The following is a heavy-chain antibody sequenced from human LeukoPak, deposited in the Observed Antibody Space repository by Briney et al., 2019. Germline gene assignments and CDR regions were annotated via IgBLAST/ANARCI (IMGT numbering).Heavy chain of an antibody. V-gene: IGHV3-21*01. CDR2: ISSSGSYI. J-gene: IGHJ4*02. Sequence: PGGSLRLSCAASGFTFSSYSMNWVRQAPGKGLEWVSSISSSGSYIYYADSVKGRFTIPRDNAKNSLYLQMNSLRAEDTAVYYCARSPLSGSPYWGQGTLVTVSS. D-gene: IGHD1-26*01. CDR3: ARSPLSGSPY. CDR1: GFTFSSYS.